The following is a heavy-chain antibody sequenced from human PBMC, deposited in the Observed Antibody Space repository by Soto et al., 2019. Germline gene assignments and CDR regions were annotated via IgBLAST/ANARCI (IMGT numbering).Heavy chain of an antibody. CDR1: DYYFPGYN. CDR3: AINHSSSTSRGSDFDP. Sequence: QVQLVQSGAEVKKPGASVKVSCKAYDYYFPGYNIHWVRQAPGQGLEWMGWINPNSGVTTYAQKFKGRVTLTRETANSAEYLDVRRASSDHTAVYYCAINHSSSTSRGSDFDPWGQGTQVTVSS. CDR2: INPNSGVT. D-gene: IGHD6-13*01. V-gene: IGHV1-2*02. J-gene: IGHJ5*02.